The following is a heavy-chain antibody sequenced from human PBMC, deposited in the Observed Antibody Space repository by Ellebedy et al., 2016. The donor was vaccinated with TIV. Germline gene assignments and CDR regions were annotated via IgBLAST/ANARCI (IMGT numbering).Heavy chain of an antibody. V-gene: IGHV3-15*07. D-gene: IGHD3-10*01. CDR2: IKSKTFDGAT. CDR3: TTDDFGSGRGGWGDY. J-gene: IGHJ4*02. CDR1: GFTFGDYY. Sequence: PGGSLRLSCAGSGFTFGDYYMNWVRRAPGKGLEWVGRIKSKTFDGATEYAAPVKGRFTISRDDSKNTLYLQMDSLNTENTAMYYCTTDDFGSGRGGWGDYWGQGTLVTVSS.